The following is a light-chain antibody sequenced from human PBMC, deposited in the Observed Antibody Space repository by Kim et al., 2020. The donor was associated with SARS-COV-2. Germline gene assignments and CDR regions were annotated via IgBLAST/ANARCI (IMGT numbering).Light chain of an antibody. CDR3: CSYAGGRGG. CDR2: EVR. V-gene: IGLV2-23*02. Sequence: QSALTQPASVSGSPGQSITISCTGASSDVGSYNLVSWYQKHPGKAPKLMIYEVRKRPSGVSNRFSGSKSGNTASLTISGLQAEDEADYYCSYAGGRGGFGGGTQLTVL. J-gene: IGLJ3*02. CDR1: SSDVGSYNL.